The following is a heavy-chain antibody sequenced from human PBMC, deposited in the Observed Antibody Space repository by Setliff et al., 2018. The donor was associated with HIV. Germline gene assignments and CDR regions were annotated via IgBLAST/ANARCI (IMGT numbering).Heavy chain of an antibody. V-gene: IGHV4-31*02. CDR2: IYYNGNT. D-gene: IGHD3-16*01. Sequence: SWIRQHPGKGLEWIGYIYYNGNTEYSPSLKSRLTLSVETSKNQFSLKLASVTAADTAVYYCARDQGGYFDFWGQGTLVTVSS. CDR3: ARDQGGYFDF. J-gene: IGHJ4*02.